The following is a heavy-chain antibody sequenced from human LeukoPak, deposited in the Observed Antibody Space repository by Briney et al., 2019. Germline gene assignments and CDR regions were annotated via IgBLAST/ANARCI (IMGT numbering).Heavy chain of an antibody. CDR3: ASKRIVATFYDY. CDR1: GGSISSSSYY. D-gene: IGHD5-12*01. CDR2: IYYSGST. V-gene: IGHV4-39*01. Sequence: SETLSLTCTVSGGSISSSSYYWGWIRQPPGKGLEWIGSIYYSGSTYYNPSLKSRATISVDTSKNQFSLKLSSVTAADTAVYYCASKRIVATFYDYWGQGTLVTVSS. J-gene: IGHJ4*02.